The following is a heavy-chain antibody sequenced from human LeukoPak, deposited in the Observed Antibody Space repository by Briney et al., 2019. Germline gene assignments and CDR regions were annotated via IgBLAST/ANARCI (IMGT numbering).Heavy chain of an antibody. CDR2: IITIFGTA. Sequence: SVRVSCTASGGTFSSYAMSWVRQAPGKGLEWMGGIITIFGTANYAQTVQGRVTITGDNAKSTVYMEMNSLRAEDTAVYYCATSQQRATGFVGDNWFDPWGQGTLVTVSS. CDR3: ATSQQRATGFVGDNWFDP. J-gene: IGHJ5*02. CDR1: GGTFSSYA. V-gene: IGHV1-69*06. D-gene: IGHD5-24*01.